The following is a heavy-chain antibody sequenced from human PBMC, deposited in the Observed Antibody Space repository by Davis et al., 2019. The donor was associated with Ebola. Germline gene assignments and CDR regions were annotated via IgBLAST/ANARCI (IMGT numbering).Heavy chain of an antibody. CDR3: ARDRVGAFFDY. J-gene: IGHJ4*02. D-gene: IGHD1-26*01. V-gene: IGHV3-48*01. Sequence: GESLKISCVASGFIFSNNAMNWFRQAPGRGLEWVSYISSSSSTIYYADSVKGRFTISRDNAKNSLYLQMNSLRADDTAVYYCARDRVGAFFDYWGQGTLVTVSS. CDR2: ISSSSSTI. CDR1: GFIFSNNA.